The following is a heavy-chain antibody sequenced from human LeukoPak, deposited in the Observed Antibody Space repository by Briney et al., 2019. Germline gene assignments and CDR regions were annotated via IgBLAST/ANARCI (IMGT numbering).Heavy chain of an antibody. CDR3: ARFTGYSSSWYELDY. V-gene: IGHV3-48*02. D-gene: IGHD6-13*01. CDR1: GFTFSSYS. J-gene: IGHJ4*02. Sequence: GGSLRLSCAASGFTFSSYSMNWVRQAPGKGLEWVSYISTSSSTIYYADSVKGRFTVSRDNAKNSLYLQMNSLRDGDTAVYYCARFTGYSSSWYELDYWGQGTLVTVSS. CDR2: ISTSSSTI.